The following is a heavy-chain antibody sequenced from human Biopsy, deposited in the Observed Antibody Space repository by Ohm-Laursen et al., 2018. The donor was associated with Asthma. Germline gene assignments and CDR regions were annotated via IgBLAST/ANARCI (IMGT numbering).Heavy chain of an antibody. Sequence: PSQTLSLTCTVSGGSISSDYWSWLRQSPGKGLEWIGYIHNSGNTSYNPSLKSRVTISLDTSKNHFSLRLSFVTAADTAVYFCARGQGRGIQLWSLDPWGQGILVTVSS. D-gene: IGHD5-18*01. CDR3: ARGQGRGIQLWSLDP. CDR1: GGSISSDY. CDR2: IHNSGNT. J-gene: IGHJ5*02. V-gene: IGHV4-59*01.